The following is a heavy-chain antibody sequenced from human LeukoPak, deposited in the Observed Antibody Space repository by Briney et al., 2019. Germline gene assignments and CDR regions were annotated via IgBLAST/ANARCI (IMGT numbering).Heavy chain of an antibody. CDR2: IYPGDSDT. CDR3: ARIGYCSSTSCSGLDY. J-gene: IGHJ4*02. Sequence: GESLKISCKGSGYSFTSYWIGWVRQMPGKGLEWMGIIYPGDSDTRYSPSFQGQVTISADKSISTAYLQWSSLKASDTAMYYCARIGYCSSTSCSGLDYWGQGTLVTVSS. V-gene: IGHV5-51*01. CDR1: GYSFTSYW. D-gene: IGHD2-2*03.